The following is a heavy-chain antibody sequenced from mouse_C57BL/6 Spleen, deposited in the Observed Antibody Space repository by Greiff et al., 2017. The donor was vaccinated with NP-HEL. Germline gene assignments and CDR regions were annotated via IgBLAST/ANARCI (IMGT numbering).Heavy chain of an antibody. V-gene: IGHV5-15*01. Sequence: EVKLMESGGGLVQPGGSLKLSCAASGFTFSDYGMAWVRQAPRKGPEWVAFISNLAYSIYYADTVTGRFTISRENAKNTLYLEMSSLRSEDTAMYYCARPQITTVAMDYWGQGTSVTVSS. CDR3: ARPQITTVAMDY. D-gene: IGHD1-1*01. J-gene: IGHJ4*01. CDR2: ISNLAYSI. CDR1: GFTFSDYG.